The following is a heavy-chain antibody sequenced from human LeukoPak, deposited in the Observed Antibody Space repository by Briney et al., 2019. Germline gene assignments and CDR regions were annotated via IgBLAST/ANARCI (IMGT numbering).Heavy chain of an antibody. CDR1: GFSLSTSGMC. CDR2: IAWDDDK. CDR3: ARTLGYCSGGSCYFDY. D-gene: IGHD2-15*01. J-gene: IGHJ4*02. V-gene: IGHV2-70*01. Sequence: SGPTLVNPTQTLTLTCTFSGFSLSTSGMCVSWIRQPPGKALEWLALIAWDDDKYYSTSLKTRLTISKDTSKNQVVLTMTNMDPVDTATHYCARTLGYCSGGSCYFDYWGQGTLVTVSS.